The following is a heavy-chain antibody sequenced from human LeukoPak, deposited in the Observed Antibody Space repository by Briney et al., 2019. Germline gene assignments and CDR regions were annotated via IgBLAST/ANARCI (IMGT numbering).Heavy chain of an antibody. J-gene: IGHJ4*02. Sequence: GGSLRLSCAASGSTFSSYGMHWVRQAPGKGLEWVAVISYDGSNKYYADSVKGRFTISRDNSKNTLYLQMNSLRAEDTAVYYCAKVRWDIVATDYFDYWGQGTLVTVSS. CDR2: ISYDGSNK. CDR3: AKVRWDIVATDYFDY. CDR1: GSTFSSYG. D-gene: IGHD5-12*01. V-gene: IGHV3-30*18.